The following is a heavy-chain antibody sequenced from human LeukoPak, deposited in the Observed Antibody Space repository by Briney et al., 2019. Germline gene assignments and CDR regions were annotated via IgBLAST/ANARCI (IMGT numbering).Heavy chain of an antibody. J-gene: IGHJ5*02. V-gene: IGHV5-51*01. CDR1: GYSFTSYW. Sequence: GESLKISCKGSGYSFTSYWIGWARQMPGKGLEWMGIIYPGDSDTRYSPSFQGQVTISADKSISTAYLQWSSLKASDTAMYYCARRGNWDTAMVIPHDSWFDPWGQGTLVTVSS. CDR2: IYPGDSDT. CDR3: ARRGNWDTAMVIPHDSWFDP. D-gene: IGHD5-18*01.